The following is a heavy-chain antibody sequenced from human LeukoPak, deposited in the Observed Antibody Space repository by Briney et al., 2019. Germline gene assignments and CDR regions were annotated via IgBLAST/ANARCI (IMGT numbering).Heavy chain of an antibody. CDR1: GFTFSSYG. D-gene: IGHD2-15*01. V-gene: IGHV3-30*18. CDR3: AKAYCSGASCPADY. J-gene: IGHJ4*02. Sequence: GGSLRLSCAASGFTFSSYGMHWVRQAPGKGLEWVAVISYDGSNKYCADSVEGRFTISRDSSKNTLYLHMNSLRPEDTAVYYCAKAYCSGASCPADYWGQGTLVTVSS. CDR2: ISYDGSNK.